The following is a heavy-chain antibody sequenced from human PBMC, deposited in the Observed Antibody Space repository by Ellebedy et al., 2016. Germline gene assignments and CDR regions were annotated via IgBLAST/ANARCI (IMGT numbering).Heavy chain of an antibody. CDR2: IDSGGSS. J-gene: IGHJ4*02. CDR3: AREIEMAIPH. CDR1: GFTVTNDY. D-gene: IGHD5-24*01. V-gene: IGHV3-53*01. Sequence: GGSLRLXCVASGFTVTNDYMTWVRQAPGKGLEWVSLIDSGGSSWYADSVKGRFTISRDSPKNTLYLQMNSLRAEDTAVYYCAREIEMAIPHWGQGTLVTVSS.